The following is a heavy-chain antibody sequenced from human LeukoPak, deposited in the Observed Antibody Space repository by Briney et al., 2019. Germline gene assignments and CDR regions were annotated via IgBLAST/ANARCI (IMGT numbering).Heavy chain of an antibody. CDR2: IGSDNKP. V-gene: IGHV3-23*05. J-gene: IGHJ6*02. D-gene: IGHD3-10*02. Sequence: GGSLRLSCEASGFTFSAYAMTWVRQAPGKGLEWVSSIGSDNKPHYSESVKGRFAISRDNSKSMLFLQLNSLRAEDTALYSCAGDLHYYVAMDVWGQGTTVTVSS. CDR3: AGDLHYYVAMDV. CDR1: GFTFSAYA.